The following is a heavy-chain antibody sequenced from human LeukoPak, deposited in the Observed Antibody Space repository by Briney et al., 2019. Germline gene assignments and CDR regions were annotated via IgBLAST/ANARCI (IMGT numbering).Heavy chain of an antibody. J-gene: IGHJ3*02. CDR2: VYRTGGA. D-gene: IGHD3-10*01. CDR3: ARGMSLPLGEAFDI. CDR1: GDSISSGDYY. Sequence: NASETLSLTCTVSGDSISSGDYYWSWIRQPPGKGLEWIGYVYRTGGAYYNPSLKSRVVTSIDMSENQFSLHLSSVTAADTAVYFCARGMSLPLGEAFDIWGQGTMVTVSS. V-gene: IGHV4-30-2*01.